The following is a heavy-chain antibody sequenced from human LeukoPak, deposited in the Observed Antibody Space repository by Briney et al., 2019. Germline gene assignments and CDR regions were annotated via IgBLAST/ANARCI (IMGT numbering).Heavy chain of an antibody. CDR1: GGSFSGYY. V-gene: IGHV4-34*01. CDR3: ARRGSGYSLGY. J-gene: IGHJ4*02. D-gene: IGHD3-22*01. Sequence: PSETLSLTCAVYGGSFSGYYWSWIRQPPGKGLEWIGEINHSGSTNYNPSLKSRVTISVDTSKNQFSLKLSSVTAADTAVYYCARRGSGYSLGYWGQGTLVTLSS. CDR2: INHSGST.